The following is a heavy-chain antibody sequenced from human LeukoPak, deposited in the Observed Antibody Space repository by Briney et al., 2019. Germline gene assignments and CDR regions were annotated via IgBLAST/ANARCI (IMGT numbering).Heavy chain of an antibody. D-gene: IGHD6-19*01. V-gene: IGHV4-4*07. J-gene: IGHJ4*02. CDR1: GGSISSYY. CDR3: ARTNSSGWWNYFDY. Sequence: SETLSLTCTVSGGSISSYYWSWIRRPAGKGLEWIGRIYTSGSTNYNPSLKSRVTMSVDTSKNQFTLKLSSVTAADTAVYYCARTNSSGWWNYFDYWGQGTLVTVSS. CDR2: IYTSGST.